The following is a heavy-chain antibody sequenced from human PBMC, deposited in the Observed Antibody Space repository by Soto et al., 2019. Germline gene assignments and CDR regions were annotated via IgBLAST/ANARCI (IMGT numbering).Heavy chain of an antibody. J-gene: IGHJ6*02. CDR3: ARGREGIAAAGNYYYGMDV. V-gene: IGHV4-34*01. CDR2: INHSGST. D-gene: IGHD6-13*01. Sequence: SETLSLTCAVYGGSFSGYYWSWIRQPPGKRLDRIGEINHSGSTNYNPSLKSRVTISVDTSKNQFSLKLSSVTAADTAVYYCARGREGIAAAGNYYYGMDVWGQGTTVTVSS. CDR1: GGSFSGYY.